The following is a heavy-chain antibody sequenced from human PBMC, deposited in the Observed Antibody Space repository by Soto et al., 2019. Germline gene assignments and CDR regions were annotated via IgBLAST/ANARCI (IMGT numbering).Heavy chain of an antibody. J-gene: IGHJ4*02. CDR3: ARHRGSGWFLEGYFDY. Sequence: SGESLKISCKGSGYSFTSYWIGWVRQMPGKGLEWMGIIYPGDSDTRYSPSFQGQVTISADKSISTAYLQWSSLKASDTAMYYCARHRGSGWFLEGYFDYWGQGTLVTVSS. CDR1: GYSFTSYW. D-gene: IGHD6-19*01. V-gene: IGHV5-51*01. CDR2: IYPGDSDT.